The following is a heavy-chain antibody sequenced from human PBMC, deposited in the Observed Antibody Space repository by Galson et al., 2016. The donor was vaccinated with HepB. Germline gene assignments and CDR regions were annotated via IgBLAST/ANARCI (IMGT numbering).Heavy chain of an antibody. V-gene: IGHV3-9*01. CDR3: AKGGSGTAVVGAATLYVES. CDR1: GFAFDDYA. CDR2: LSWNSGDR. D-gene: IGHD2-15*01. J-gene: IGHJ4*02. Sequence: SLRLSCAGSGFAFDDYAMHWVRQFPGKGLEWVSGLSWNSGDRGYAASVRGRFTVSRDNAKNSLYLQMNSLTPEDTALYYCAKGGSGTAVVGAATLYVESWGQGTLVTVSS.